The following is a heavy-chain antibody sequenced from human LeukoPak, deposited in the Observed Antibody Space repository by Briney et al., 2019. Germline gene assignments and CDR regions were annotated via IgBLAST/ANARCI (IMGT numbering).Heavy chain of an antibody. J-gene: IGHJ4*02. CDR2: ISAYNGNT. V-gene: IGHV1-18*01. Sequence: GASVKVSCKASGYTFTSYGISWVRQAPGQGLEWMGWISAYNGNTNYAQKLQGRVTMTEDTSTDTAYMELSSLRSEDTAVYYCATARKKLSFDYGDYGPPAYFDYWGQGTLVTVSS. D-gene: IGHD4-17*01. CDR3: ATARKKLSFDYGDYGPPAYFDY. CDR1: GYTFTSYG.